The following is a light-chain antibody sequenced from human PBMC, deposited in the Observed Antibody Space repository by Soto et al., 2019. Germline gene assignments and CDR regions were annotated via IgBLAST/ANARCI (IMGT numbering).Light chain of an antibody. Sequence: EIVLTQSPGTLSLSPGERATLSCRATQSVSSSYLAWYQQKPGQAPRLLIYGASRRATGIPDRFSGSGSGTDFTLTISRLEPEDFAVYYCQHYGSSPATFGQGTKVELK. V-gene: IGKV3-20*01. CDR1: QSVSSSY. CDR3: QHYGSSPAT. J-gene: IGKJ1*01. CDR2: GAS.